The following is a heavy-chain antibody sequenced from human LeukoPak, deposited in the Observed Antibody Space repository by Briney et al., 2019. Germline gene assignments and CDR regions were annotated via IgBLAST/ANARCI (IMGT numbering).Heavy chain of an antibody. CDR2: IRAYSGNK. CDR3: ASLEWFGEQAFDI. D-gene: IGHD3-10*01. CDR1: GYTFTSYG. V-gene: IGHV1-18*01. Sequence: ASVKVSCKASGYTFTSYGIRWVRQAPGQGLEWMGWIRAYSGNKNYAEKLQGRVTITTDTSKSTAYMELRSLRSDDTAVYYWASLEWFGEQAFDIGGQGTMLTVSS. J-gene: IGHJ3*02.